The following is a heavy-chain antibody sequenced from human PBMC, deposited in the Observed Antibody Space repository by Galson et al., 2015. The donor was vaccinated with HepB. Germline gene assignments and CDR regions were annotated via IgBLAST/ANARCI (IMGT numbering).Heavy chain of an antibody. J-gene: IGHJ4*02. V-gene: IGHV3-33*01. D-gene: IGHD4-11*01. Sequence: SLRLSCAASGFTFSSYGMHWVRQAPGKGLEWVAVIWYDGSNKYYADSVKGRFTISKDNSKNTLYLQMNSLRAEDTAVYYCAREGRTTVTTADYWGQGTLVTVSS. CDR2: IWYDGSNK. CDR3: AREGRTTVTTADY. CDR1: GFTFSSYG.